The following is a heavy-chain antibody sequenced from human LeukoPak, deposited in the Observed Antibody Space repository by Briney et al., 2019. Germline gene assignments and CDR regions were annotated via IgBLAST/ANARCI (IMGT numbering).Heavy chain of an antibody. CDR3: AKDIVALAGTLISFDY. CDR2: ISGDGGIK. CDR1: GFSFHDYA. Sequence: PGGSLRLSCAASGFSFHDYAMHWVRQAPGKGLEWVSLISGDGGIKYYADSVKGRFPISRDNSKNSLYLQMNSLRTEDSALYYCAKDIVALAGTLISFDYWGRGSLVTVSS. V-gene: IGHV3-43*02. J-gene: IGHJ4*02. D-gene: IGHD6-19*01.